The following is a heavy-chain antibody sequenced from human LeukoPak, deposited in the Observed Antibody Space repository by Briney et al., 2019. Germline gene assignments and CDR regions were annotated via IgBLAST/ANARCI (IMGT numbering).Heavy chain of an antibody. CDR3: ARARDSGYYYDGSGYYYFDY. CDR1: GGSISSGDYY. D-gene: IGHD3-22*01. Sequence: SETLSLTCTVSGGSISSGDYYWSWIRQPPGKGLEWIGYIYYSGSTYYNPSLKSRVTISVDTSKNQFSLKLSSVTAADTAVYYCARARDSGYYYDGSGYYYFDYWGQGTLVTVSS. J-gene: IGHJ4*02. V-gene: IGHV4-30-4*08. CDR2: IYYSGST.